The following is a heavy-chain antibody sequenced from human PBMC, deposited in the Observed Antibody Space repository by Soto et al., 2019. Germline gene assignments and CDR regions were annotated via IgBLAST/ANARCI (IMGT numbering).Heavy chain of an antibody. D-gene: IGHD1-7*01. CDR3: ARDPIWTYPWNYARLNYLDP. V-gene: IGHV1-3*04. CDR1: GYTFTNNV. CDR2: IHTAKGNT. J-gene: IGHJ5*02. Sequence: EASVKVSCKASGYTFTNNVIHWLRQAPGQTLEWMGWIHTAKGNTKYSQKFEARVTLTRDTAASTAYMELNSLRSDDTAVYYCARDPIWTYPWNYARLNYLDPWGQGTLVTVSS.